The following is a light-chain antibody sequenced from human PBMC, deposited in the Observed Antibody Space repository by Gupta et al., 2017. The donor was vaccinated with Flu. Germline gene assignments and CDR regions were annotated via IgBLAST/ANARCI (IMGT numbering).Light chain of an antibody. Sequence: TREQPTSISNSTSKSLVNSNEKNYLDWFQQKPGQPPRLLIYLVSNRESGVPDKFSGSGSGTDFTLKISRVEAEDVAVYYCKQDEHSPRAFGQGTKVEIK. CDR2: LVS. J-gene: IGKJ1*01. V-gene: IGKV2-30*01. CDR3: KQDEHSPRA. CDR1: KSLVNSNEKNY.